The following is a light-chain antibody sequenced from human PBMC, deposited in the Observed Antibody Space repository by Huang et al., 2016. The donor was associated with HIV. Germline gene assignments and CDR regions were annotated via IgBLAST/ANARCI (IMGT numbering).Light chain of an antibody. V-gene: IGKV1-NL1*01. CDR2: SVS. CDR1: QGLSTS. CDR3: QQYYIVPPVT. J-gene: IGKJ4*01. Sequence: DIQLTQSPSSLSASVGDRVTITCRASQGLSTSLAWYQQKPGRAPKLLLFSVSKLQSGVPSRFSGSGSGADYTLTISSLEPEDFATYYCQQYYIVPPVTFGGGTKVEVK.